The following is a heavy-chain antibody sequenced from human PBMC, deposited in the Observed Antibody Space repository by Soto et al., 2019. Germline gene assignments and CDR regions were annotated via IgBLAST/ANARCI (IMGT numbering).Heavy chain of an antibody. J-gene: IGHJ5*02. CDR2: IYHSGST. V-gene: IGHV4-30-2*02. Sequence: SETLSLTCAVSGGSISSGGYSWSWIRQPPGKGLAWIGYIYHSGSTNYNPPLKSRVTISVDTSKNQFSLKLSSVTAADTAVYYCARMRWNDVTNWFDPWGQGTLVTVS. CDR3: ARMRWNDVTNWFDP. D-gene: IGHD1-1*01. CDR1: GGSISSGGYS.